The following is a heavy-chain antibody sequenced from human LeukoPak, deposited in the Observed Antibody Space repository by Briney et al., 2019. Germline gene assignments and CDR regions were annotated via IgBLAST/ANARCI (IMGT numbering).Heavy chain of an antibody. V-gene: IGHV3-30-3*01. Sequence: GGSLRLSCAAPGFTFSSYAMHWVRQAPGKGLEWVAVISYDGSNKYYADSVKGRFTISRDNSKNTLYLQMNSLRAEDTAVYYCAREAAAGPYFDYWGQGTLVTVSS. CDR2: ISYDGSNK. CDR1: GFTFSSYA. J-gene: IGHJ4*02. CDR3: AREAAAGPYFDY. D-gene: IGHD6-13*01.